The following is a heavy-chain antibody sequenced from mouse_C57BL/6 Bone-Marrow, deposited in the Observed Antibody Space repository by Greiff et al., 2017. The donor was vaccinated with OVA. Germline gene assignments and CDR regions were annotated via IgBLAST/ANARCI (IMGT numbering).Heavy chain of an antibody. J-gene: IGHJ1*03. CDR2: IRNKANGYTT. CDR1: GFTFTDYY. CDR3: AGCMVTRDWYFDV. D-gene: IGHD2-2*01. V-gene: IGHV7-3*01. Sequence: DVKLVESGGGLVQPGGSLSLSCAASGFTFTDYYMSWVRQPPGKALEWLGFIRNKANGYTTEYSASVKGRFTISRDNSQSILYLQMNALRAEESAAYYCAGCMVTRDWYFDVWGTGTTVTVSS.